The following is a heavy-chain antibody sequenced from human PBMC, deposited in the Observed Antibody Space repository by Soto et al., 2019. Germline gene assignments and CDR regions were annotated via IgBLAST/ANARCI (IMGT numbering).Heavy chain of an antibody. CDR1: GYTFTANY. D-gene: IGHD6-13*01. Sequence: QVQLVQSGAEVKKPGASVKVSCKASGYTFTANYMHWVRQAPGQGLEWMGWINPNSGDTNYAQKFQGRVTVTRDAFTSAASTELSWLRSYYKAVYYCARDVDSSWPLDMCGHGTVVPVSS. J-gene: IGHJ3*02. CDR2: INPNSGDT. CDR3: ARDVDSSWPLDM. V-gene: IGHV1-2*02.